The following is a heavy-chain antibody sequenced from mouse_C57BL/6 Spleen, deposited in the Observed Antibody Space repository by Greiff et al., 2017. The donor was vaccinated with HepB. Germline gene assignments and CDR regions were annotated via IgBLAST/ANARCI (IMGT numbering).Heavy chain of an antibody. CDR2: IYPRSGNT. J-gene: IGHJ2*01. CDR3: ARENSDGYYFDY. V-gene: IGHV1-81*01. Sequence: QVQLQQSGAELARPGASVKLSCKASGYTFTSYGISWVKQRTGQGLEWIGEIYPRSGNTYYNEKFKGKATLTADKSSSTAYMELRSLTSEDSAVYFCARENSDGYYFDYWGQGTTLTVSS. CDR1: GYTFTSYG.